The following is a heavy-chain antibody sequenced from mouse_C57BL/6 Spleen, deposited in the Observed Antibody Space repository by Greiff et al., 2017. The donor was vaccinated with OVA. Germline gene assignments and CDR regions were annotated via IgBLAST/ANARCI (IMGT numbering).Heavy chain of an antibody. CDR1: GYTFTEYT. V-gene: IGHV1-62-2*01. J-gene: IGHJ4*01. Sequence: QVQLQQSGAELVKPGASVKLSCKASGYTFTEYTIHWVKQRSGPGLEWIGWFYPGSGSLKYNEKFKDKATLTADKSSSTVSMEMNRMTSEDSAVDVYARDEGNDGDPGAMDYWGQGTSVTVSS. D-gene: IGHD2-3*01. CDR2: FYPGSGSL. CDR3: ARDEGNDGDPGAMDY.